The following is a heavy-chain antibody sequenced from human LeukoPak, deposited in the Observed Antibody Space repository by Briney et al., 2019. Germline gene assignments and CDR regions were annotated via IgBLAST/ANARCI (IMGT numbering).Heavy chain of an antibody. CDR3: ARDVGYCSSTSCWGDWFDP. CDR2: IYTSGST. D-gene: IGHD2-2*01. CDR1: GGSISSYY. V-gene: IGHV4-4*07. J-gene: IGHJ5*02. Sequence: PSETLSLTCTVSGGSISSYYWSWIRQPAGKGLEWIGRIYTSGSTNYNPSLKSRVTMSVDTSKNQFSLKLSSVTAADTAVYYCARDVGYCSSTSCWGDWFDPWGQGTLVTVSS.